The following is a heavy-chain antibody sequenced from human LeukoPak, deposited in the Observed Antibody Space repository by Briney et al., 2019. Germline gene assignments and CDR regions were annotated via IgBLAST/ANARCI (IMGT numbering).Heavy chain of an antibody. V-gene: IGHV1-8*01. D-gene: IGHD5-18*01. J-gene: IGHJ4*02. Sequence: ASVTVSCKASGYTFTSYDINWVRQATGQGLEWMGWMNPNSGNTGYAQKFQGRVTMTRNTSISTAYMELSSLRSEDTAVYYCARGTDTAMVHDYWGQGTLVTVSS. CDR1: GYTFTSYD. CDR3: ARGTDTAMVHDY. CDR2: MNPNSGNT.